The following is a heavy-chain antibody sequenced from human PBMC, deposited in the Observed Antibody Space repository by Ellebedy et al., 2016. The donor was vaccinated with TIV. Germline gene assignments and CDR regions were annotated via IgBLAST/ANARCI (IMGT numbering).Heavy chain of an antibody. Sequence: GGSLRLSCAASGFTFNSYWMSWVRQAPGKGLEWVANIKADGSEKFYGDSVKGRFTISRDNAKNSLYLQVSSLRVEDTAVFYCATDGSYGDYRSPTHAFVMWGQGTVVTVSS. J-gene: IGHJ3*02. V-gene: IGHV3-7*04. CDR2: IKADGSEK. D-gene: IGHD4-17*01. CDR3: ATDGSYGDYRSPTHAFVM. CDR1: GFTFNSYW.